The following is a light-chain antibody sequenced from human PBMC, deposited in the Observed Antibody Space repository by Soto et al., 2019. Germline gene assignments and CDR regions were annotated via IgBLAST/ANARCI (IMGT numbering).Light chain of an antibody. CDR1: QSVNNNY. CDR2: GAA. CDR3: QQYGSSPIT. Sequence: EIVLTQSPGTLSLSPGERATLSCRASQSVNNNYLAWYQQKPGQAPRLLIYGAASRAPGIPDRFSGTGSGTDFSLTISRLEPEDFAVYYCQQYGSSPITFGQGTRLEI. J-gene: IGKJ5*01. V-gene: IGKV3-20*01.